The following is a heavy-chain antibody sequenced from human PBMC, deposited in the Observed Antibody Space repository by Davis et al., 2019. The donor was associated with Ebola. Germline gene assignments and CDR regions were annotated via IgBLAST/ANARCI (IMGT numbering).Heavy chain of an antibody. J-gene: IGHJ4*02. V-gene: IGHV3-64D*06. CDR2: ISTNGENT. Sequence: GESLKISCAASGFTFSNYAMNWVRQAPGKGLESVSRISTNGENTYYAESVKGRFTISRDNSKDTLYLQMRSLRTEDTAVYYCVKDRFTVVVVHGGFDYWGQGTLVTVSS. CDR3: VKDRFTVVVVHGGFDY. D-gene: IGHD2-15*01. CDR1: GFTFSNYA.